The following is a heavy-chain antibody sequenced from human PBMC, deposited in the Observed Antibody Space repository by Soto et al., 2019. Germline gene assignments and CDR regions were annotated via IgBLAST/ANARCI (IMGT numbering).Heavy chain of an antibody. CDR1: GYTFSDYY. CDR3: ARGPRTQLWFPNVY. J-gene: IGHJ4*02. V-gene: IGHV1-2*02. D-gene: IGHD5-18*01. Sequence: GASVKVSCKASGYTFSDYYLHWLRQAPGRGLEWMGWISPKSGGTHYAPKFEGRVTLTTDTSISTAFMELSRLTSDDTAVYYCARGPRTQLWFPNVYWGQGTLVTVSS. CDR2: ISPKSGGT.